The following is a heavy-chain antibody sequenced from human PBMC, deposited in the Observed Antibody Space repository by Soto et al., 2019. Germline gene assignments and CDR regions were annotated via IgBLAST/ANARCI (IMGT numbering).Heavy chain of an antibody. V-gene: IGHV3-33*01. D-gene: IGHD2-2*01. Sequence: QVQLVESGGGVVQPGRSLRLSCAASGFTFSSHSMHWVRQAPGKGLEWVAVIWYDGNNKYYADSVKGRFTISRDNPKNTLYLQMNSLRAEDTAVYFCARGAQIVEEPARQFELWGRGTLVTVSS. J-gene: IGHJ2*01. CDR3: ARGAQIVEEPARQFEL. CDR2: IWYDGNNK. CDR1: GFTFSSHS.